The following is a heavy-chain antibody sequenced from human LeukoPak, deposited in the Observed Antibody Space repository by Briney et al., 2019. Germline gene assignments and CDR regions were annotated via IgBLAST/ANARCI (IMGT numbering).Heavy chain of an antibody. CDR2: SRNKANSYTT. Sequence: GGSLRLSCAAFGFTFSDHYMDWVRQAPGKGLEWVGRSRNKANSYTTEYAASVKGRFTISRDDSKNSLYLQMNSLKTEGTAVYYCARGGRSYSYGMDVWGQGTTVTVSS. D-gene: IGHD6-25*01. V-gene: IGHV3-72*01. CDR3: ARGGRSYSYGMDV. J-gene: IGHJ6*02. CDR1: GFTFSDHY.